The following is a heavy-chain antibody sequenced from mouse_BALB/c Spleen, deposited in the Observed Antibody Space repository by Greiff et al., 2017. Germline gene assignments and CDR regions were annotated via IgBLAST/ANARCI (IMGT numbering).Heavy chain of an antibody. CDR2: IDPANGNT. V-gene: IGHV14-3*02. D-gene: IGHD2-4*01. CDR3: ARSVITGPAWFAY. Sequence: EVQGVESGAELVKPGASVKLSCTASGFNIKDTYMHWVKQRPEQGLEWIGRIDPANGNTKYDPKFQGKATITADKSSNTAYLQLSSLTSEDTAVYYCARSVITGPAWFAYWGQGTLVTVSA. J-gene: IGHJ3*01. CDR1: GFNIKDTY.